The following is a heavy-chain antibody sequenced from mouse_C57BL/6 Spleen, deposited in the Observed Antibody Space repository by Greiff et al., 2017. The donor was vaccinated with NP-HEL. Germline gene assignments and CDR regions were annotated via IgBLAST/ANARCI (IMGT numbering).Heavy chain of an antibody. Sequence: EVKLMESGEGLVKPGGSLKLSCAASGFTFSSYAMSWVRQTPEKRLEWVAYISSGGDYIYYADTVKGRFTISRDNARNTLYLQMSSLKSEDTAMYYCTRGGVYYYGIPYAMDYWGQGTSVTVSS. V-gene: IGHV5-9-1*02. CDR2: ISSGGDYI. CDR3: TRGGVYYYGIPYAMDY. CDR1: GFTFSSYA. D-gene: IGHD1-1*01. J-gene: IGHJ4*01.